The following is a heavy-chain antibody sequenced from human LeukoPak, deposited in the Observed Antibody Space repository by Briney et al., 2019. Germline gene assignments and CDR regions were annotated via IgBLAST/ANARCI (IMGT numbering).Heavy chain of an antibody. CDR1: GFTFSSYW. V-gene: IGHV3-7*01. CDR2: IRQDGSDK. J-gene: IGHJ6*03. Sequence: GGSLRLSCAASGFTFSSYWMTWVRQAPGKGLEWVANIRQDGSDKYYVDSVKGRFAISRDNAKNTLFLQMNSLRVEDTAVYYCARGVRYSYGYYYYYMDVWGKETTVTISS. CDR3: ARGVRYSYGYYYYYMDV. D-gene: IGHD5-18*01.